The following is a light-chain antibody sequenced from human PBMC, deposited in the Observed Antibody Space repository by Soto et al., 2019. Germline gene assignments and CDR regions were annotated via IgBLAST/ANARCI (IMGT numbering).Light chain of an antibody. J-gene: IGKJ5*01. CDR2: LGS. CDR1: QSLLHSNGYNY. V-gene: IGKV2-28*01. Sequence: DIVMTQSPLSLPVTPGEPASISCRTSQSLLHSNGYNYLDWYLQKPGQSPQLLIDLGSNRASGVPDRFSSSGSGTDFKLKVSTVEAEDVGVYYCMQALQTPITFGQGPRLEIK. CDR3: MQALQTPIT.